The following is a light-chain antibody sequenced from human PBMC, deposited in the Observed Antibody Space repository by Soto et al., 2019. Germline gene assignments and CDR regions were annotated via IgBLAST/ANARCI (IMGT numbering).Light chain of an antibody. Sequence: DIQMTQSPSSLSASIGDRVTITCRASQSISSYLNWYQQIPGKAPKLLIYATSSLQNGVSSRFSGRGSGTAFTLTISSLQPEDFATYYCQQSYSTHPITFGQGTRLGIK. CDR3: QQSYSTHPIT. CDR1: QSISSY. J-gene: IGKJ5*01. V-gene: IGKV1-39*01. CDR2: ATS.